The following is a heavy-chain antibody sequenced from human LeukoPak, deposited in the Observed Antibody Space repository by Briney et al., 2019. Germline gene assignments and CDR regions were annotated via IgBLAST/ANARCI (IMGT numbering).Heavy chain of an antibody. CDR2: INPNSGGT. V-gene: IGHV1-2*02. CDR1: GYTFTGYY. CDR3: ARERRTTGKTFDP. Sequence: ASVKVSCKASGYTFTGYYMHWVRQAPGQGLEWMGWINPNSGGTNYARKFQGRVTMTRDTSISTAYMELSRLRSDDTAVYYCARERRTTGKTFDPWGQGTLVTVSS. J-gene: IGHJ5*02. D-gene: IGHD3-10*01.